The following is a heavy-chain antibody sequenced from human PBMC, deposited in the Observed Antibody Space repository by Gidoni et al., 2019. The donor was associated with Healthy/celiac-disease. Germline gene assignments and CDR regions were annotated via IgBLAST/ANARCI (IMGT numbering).Heavy chain of an antibody. V-gene: IGHV3-30*03. D-gene: IGHD6-19*01. Sequence: QVQLVESGGGVVQPGRSLNLSCAASGFTFSSYGMHWVRQAPGKGLEWVAVISYDGSNKYYADSVKGRFTISRDNSKNTLYLQMNSLRAEDTAVYYCARDWSSGWPGNWFDPWGQGTLVTVSS. J-gene: IGHJ5*02. CDR3: ARDWSSGWPGNWFDP. CDR2: ISYDGSNK. CDR1: GFTFSSYG.